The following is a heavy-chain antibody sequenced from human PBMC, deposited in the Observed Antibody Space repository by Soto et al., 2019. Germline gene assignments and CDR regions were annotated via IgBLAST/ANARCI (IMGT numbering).Heavy chain of an antibody. J-gene: IGHJ1*01. D-gene: IGHD2-15*01. CDR1: GYTFTSYA. CDR3: ARPGAHCSGGSCYTEYFQH. CDR2: INVGNDNT. V-gene: IGHV1-3*01. Sequence: QVQLVQSGAEVKKPGASVKVSCKASGYTFTSYAMHWVRQAPGQRLEWMGWINVGNDNTKYSQKFQGRVTITRDTSASTVYMEMSSLRSEDTAVYYCARPGAHCSGGSCYTEYFQHWGQGTLVTVSS.